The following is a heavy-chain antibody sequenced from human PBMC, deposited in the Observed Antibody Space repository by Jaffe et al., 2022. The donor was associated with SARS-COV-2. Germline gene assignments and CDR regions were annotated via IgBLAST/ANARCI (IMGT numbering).Heavy chain of an antibody. D-gene: IGHD2-15*01. CDR1: GYIFSSFT. CDR3: AREQLEIGDSCYAY. V-gene: IGHV1-3*01. CDR2: INAGKGNT. Sequence: QVQLVQSAAEVKNPGASVKVSCKASGYIFSSFTMHWVRQAPGQRLEWIGWINAGKGNTRYSQKFQGRVSITRDTSANTLYLELNSLRSEDTALYYCAREQLEIGDSCYAYWGQGTPVTVSS. J-gene: IGHJ4*02.